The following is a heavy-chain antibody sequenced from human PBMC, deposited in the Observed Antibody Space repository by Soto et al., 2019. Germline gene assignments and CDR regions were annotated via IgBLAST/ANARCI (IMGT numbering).Heavy chain of an antibody. Sequence: SVKVSCKASGGTFSSYAISWVRQAPGQGLEWMGGIIPIFGTANYAQKFQGRVTITADESTSTAYMELSSLRSEDTAVYYCARGTSGSYPIYYYYYGMDVWGQGTTVTVSS. D-gene: IGHD1-26*01. J-gene: IGHJ6*02. CDR2: IIPIFGTA. V-gene: IGHV1-69*13. CDR1: GGTFSSYA. CDR3: ARGTSGSYPIYYYYYGMDV.